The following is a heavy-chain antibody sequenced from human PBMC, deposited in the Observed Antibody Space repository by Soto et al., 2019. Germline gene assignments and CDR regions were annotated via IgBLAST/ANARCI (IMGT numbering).Heavy chain of an antibody. CDR3: TRQFPSSSWSKYYYGMDV. Sequence: GGSLRLSCAASGFTLSDYYMSWIRQAPGKGLEWISYISSSGRTIYYADSAKGRFTISRDNAKNSLYLQLNSLRAEDTAVYYCTRQFPSSSWSKYYYGMDVWGQGTTVTVSS. D-gene: IGHD6-13*01. J-gene: IGHJ6*02. CDR1: GFTLSDYY. CDR2: ISSSGRTI. V-gene: IGHV3-11*01.